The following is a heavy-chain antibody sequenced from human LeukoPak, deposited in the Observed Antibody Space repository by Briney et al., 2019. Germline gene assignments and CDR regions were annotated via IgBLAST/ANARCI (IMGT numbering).Heavy chain of an antibody. J-gene: IGHJ5*02. Sequence: GLSLRLSCTASGFTFGDYAMNWVRQAPGKGLEGIGFTRSRAYGGTTEYAASVKGTFTISRDDSKSIDYLQMNSLKNEDTAVYYCARLTYCGGASCYFDPWGQGTLVTVSS. CDR3: ARLTYCGGASCYFDP. CDR2: TRSRAYGGTT. D-gene: IGHD2-15*01. V-gene: IGHV3-49*04. CDR1: GFTFGDYA.